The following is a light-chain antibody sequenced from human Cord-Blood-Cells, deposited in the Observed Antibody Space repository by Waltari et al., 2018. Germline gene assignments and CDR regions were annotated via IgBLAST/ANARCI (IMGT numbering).Light chain of an antibody. J-gene: IGKJ1*01. V-gene: IGKV3-20*01. CDR3: QQYGSSPRT. Sequence: EIVSTQSPGTLSLSPGERATLSCRASQSVSSSYLAWYQQKPGQAPRLRIYGASSRATGIPDRFSGSGSGTDFTLTISRLEPEDFAVDYCQQYGSSPRTFGQGTKVEIK. CDR2: GAS. CDR1: QSVSSSY.